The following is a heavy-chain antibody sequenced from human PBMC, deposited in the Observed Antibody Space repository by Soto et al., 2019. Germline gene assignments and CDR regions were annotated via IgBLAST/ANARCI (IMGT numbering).Heavy chain of an antibody. J-gene: IGHJ3*02. CDR1: SGSISPYY. D-gene: IGHD3-10*01. CDR2: IYYSGST. Sequence: PSETLSLTCTVSSGSISPYYWTWIRQPPGKGLEWIGYIYYSGSTNYNPSLKSRVTISVDTSKNQFSLKLSSVTAADTAVYYRARVWGGAFDIWGQGTMVTVSS. CDR3: ARVWGGAFDI. V-gene: IGHV4-59*01.